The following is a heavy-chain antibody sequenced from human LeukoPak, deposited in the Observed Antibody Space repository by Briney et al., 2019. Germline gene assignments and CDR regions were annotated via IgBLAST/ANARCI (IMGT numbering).Heavy chain of an antibody. CDR3: ARGRVLLWFGEFPHAFDI. J-gene: IGHJ3*02. CDR2: IIPILGIA. V-gene: IGHV1-69*04. CDR1: GGTFSSYA. D-gene: IGHD3-10*01. Sequence: GSSVKVSCKASGGTFSSYAISWVRQAPGQGLEWMGRIIPILGIANYAQKFQGRVTITADKSASTAYMELSSLRSEDTAVYYCARGRVLLWFGEFPHAFDIWGQGTMVTVSS.